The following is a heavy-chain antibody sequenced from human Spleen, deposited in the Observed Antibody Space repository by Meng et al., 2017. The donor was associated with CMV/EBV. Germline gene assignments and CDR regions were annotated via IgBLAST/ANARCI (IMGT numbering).Heavy chain of an antibody. D-gene: IGHD5-18*01. CDR2: INWNGGST. CDR3: ARGGYSYGHYYYYGMDV. CDR1: GFTFSSYW. V-gene: IGHV3-20*04. J-gene: IGHJ6*02. Sequence: GGSLRLSCAASGFTFSSYWMHWVRQAPGKGLEWVSGINWNGGSTGYADSVKGRFTISRDNAKNSLYLQMNSLRAEDTALYYCARGGYSYGHYYYYGMDVWGQGTTVTVSS.